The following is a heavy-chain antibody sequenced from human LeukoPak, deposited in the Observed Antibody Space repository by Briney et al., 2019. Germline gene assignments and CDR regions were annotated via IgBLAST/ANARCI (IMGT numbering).Heavy chain of an antibody. J-gene: IGHJ3*02. CDR1: GGTFSSYA. V-gene: IGHV1-69*05. Sequence: ASVKVSCKASGGTFSSYAISWVRQAPGQGLEWMGGIIPIFGTANYAQKFQGRVTITTDESTSTAYMELSSLRSEDTAVYYCASTVPRDGIAAAGYDAFDIWGQGTMVTVSS. D-gene: IGHD6-13*01. CDR2: IIPIFGTA. CDR3: ASTVPRDGIAAAGYDAFDI.